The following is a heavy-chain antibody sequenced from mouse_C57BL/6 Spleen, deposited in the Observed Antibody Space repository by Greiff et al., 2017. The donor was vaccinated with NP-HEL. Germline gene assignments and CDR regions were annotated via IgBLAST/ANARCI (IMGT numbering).Heavy chain of an antibody. J-gene: IGHJ2*01. CDR2: IHPNSGST. Sequence: QVQLQQSGAELVKPGASVKLSCKASGYTFTSYWMHWVKQRPGQGLEWIGMIHPNSGSTNYNEKFKSKATLTVDKSSSTAYMQLSSLTSEDSAVYYCARKRDGSSPYFDYWGQGTTLTVSS. CDR1: GYTFTSYW. V-gene: IGHV1-64*01. CDR3: ARKRDGSSPYFDY. D-gene: IGHD1-1*01.